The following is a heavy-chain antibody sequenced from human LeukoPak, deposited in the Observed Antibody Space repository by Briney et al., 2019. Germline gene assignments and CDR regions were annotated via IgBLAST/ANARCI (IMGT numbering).Heavy chain of an antibody. V-gene: IGHV1-2*02. CDR2: INPKGGGV. J-gene: IGHJ5*02. D-gene: IGHD2-21*02. CDR3: ARDTCDGGDCFNWFDP. Sequence: ASVKVSCKASGCSFTDYYIHWARQAPGQGLAWMGWINPKGGGVNYAPEFQGRVTMTRDTSITTAYMELSSLRSDDTAMYYCARDTCDGGDCFNWFDPWGQRTLVTVSS. CDR1: GCSFTDYY.